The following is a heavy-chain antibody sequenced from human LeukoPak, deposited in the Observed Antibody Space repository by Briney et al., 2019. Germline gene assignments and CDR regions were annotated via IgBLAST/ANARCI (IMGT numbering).Heavy chain of an antibody. CDR2: IYYSGST. CDR1: GGSINSNY. D-gene: IGHD2/OR15-2a*01. V-gene: IGHV4-59*01. CDR3: ARDISSLGYYYYMDV. Sequence: SETLSLTCTVSGGSINSNYWNWIRQPRGKALEWIGFIYYSGSTSYNPSLKSRVTISLDTSKNQFSLKLSSVTAADTAVYYCARDISSLGYYYYMDVWGKGTTVTVSS. J-gene: IGHJ6*03.